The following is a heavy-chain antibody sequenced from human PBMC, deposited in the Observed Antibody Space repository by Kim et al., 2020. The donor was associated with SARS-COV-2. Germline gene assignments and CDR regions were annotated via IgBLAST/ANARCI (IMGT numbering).Heavy chain of an antibody. CDR3: ARDGELGRPEFNY. J-gene: IGHJ4*02. V-gene: IGHV7-4-1*02. Sequence: YAQAFTGRFVFSLDTSVSTAYLQISSLKAEDTAVYYCARDGELGRPEFNYWGQGTLVTVSS. D-gene: IGHD1-1*01.